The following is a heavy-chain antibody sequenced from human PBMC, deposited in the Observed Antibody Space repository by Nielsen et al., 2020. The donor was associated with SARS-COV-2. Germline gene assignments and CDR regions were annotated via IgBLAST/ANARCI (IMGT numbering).Heavy chain of an antibody. CDR1: GGSVSSNDW. V-gene: IGHV4-4*02. Sequence: SETLSLTCAVSGGSVSSNDWWTWVRQSPGKGLEWIGEVSHSGSTNYNPSLKSRVTLSMDKSKRQFSLRLTSVSAADTAVYFCARGIALEWLLSYFDSWGQGLLVTVSS. CDR3: ARGIALEWLLSYFDS. CDR2: VSHSGST. J-gene: IGHJ4*02. D-gene: IGHD3-3*01.